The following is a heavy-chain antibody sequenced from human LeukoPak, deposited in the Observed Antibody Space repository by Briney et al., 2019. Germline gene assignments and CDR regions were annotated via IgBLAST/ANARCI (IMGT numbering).Heavy chain of an antibody. CDR3: AKDQVGAPTLF. V-gene: IGHV3-23*01. Sequence: GGSLRLSCAASGFTFSSYAMSWVRQAPGKELEWVSAISGSGGSTYYADSVKGRFTISRDNSKNTLYLQMNSLRAEDTAVYYCAKDQVGAPTLFWGQGTLVTVSS. D-gene: IGHD1-26*01. J-gene: IGHJ4*02. CDR2: ISGSGGST. CDR1: GFTFSSYA.